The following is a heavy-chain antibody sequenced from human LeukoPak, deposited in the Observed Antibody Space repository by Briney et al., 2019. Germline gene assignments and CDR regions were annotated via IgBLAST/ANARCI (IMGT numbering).Heavy chain of an antibody. Sequence: SETLSLTCAVSGGSISSGGYSWSWIRQPPGKGLEWIGYIYYSGSTYYNPSLKSRVTISVDTSKNQFSLKLSSVTAADTAVYYCARERGNPNEDYYYYYYMDVWGKGTTVTVSS. V-gene: IGHV4-30-4*07. CDR2: IYYSGST. J-gene: IGHJ6*03. D-gene: IGHD4-23*01. CDR3: ARERGNPNEDYYYYYYMDV. CDR1: GGSISSGGYS.